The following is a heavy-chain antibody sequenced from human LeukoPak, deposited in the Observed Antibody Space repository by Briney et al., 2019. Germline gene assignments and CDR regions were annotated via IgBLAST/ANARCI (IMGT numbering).Heavy chain of an antibody. J-gene: IGHJ4*02. V-gene: IGHV3-30*02. CDR3: AKRGMGTVDY. Sequence: GGSLRLSCAASGFTLSSYGMHWVRQAPGKGLEWVAFIRYDGSNKYYADSVKGRFTISRDNSKNTLYLQMNSLRAEDTAVYHCAKRGMGTVDYWGQGTLVTVSS. CDR1: GFTLSSYG. CDR2: IRYDGSNK. D-gene: IGHD5-24*01.